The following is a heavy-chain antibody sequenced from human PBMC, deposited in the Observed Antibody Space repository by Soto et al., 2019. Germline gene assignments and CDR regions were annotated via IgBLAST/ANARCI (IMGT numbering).Heavy chain of an antibody. J-gene: IGHJ4*02. CDR1: GFTFSYYA. CDR2: LSYDGRTE. V-gene: IGHV3-30*18. CDR3: AKDWGYYDTSGYYFDY. Sequence: QVQLVESGGGVVQPGRSLRLSCAASGFTFSYYAMHWVRQAPGKGLEWVAVLSYDGRTEYYTDSVKGRFTISRDNSKNMLFLQMNSLTTEDTAVYYCAKDWGYYDTSGYYFDYRGQGTLVTVSS. D-gene: IGHD3-22*01.